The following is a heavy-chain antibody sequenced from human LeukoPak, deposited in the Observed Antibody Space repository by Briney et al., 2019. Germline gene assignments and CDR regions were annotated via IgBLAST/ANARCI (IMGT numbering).Heavy chain of an antibody. CDR2: IYHSGST. Sequence: PSETLSLTCAVSGGSISSGGYSWSWIRQPPGKGQEWIGYIYHSGSTYYNPSLKSRVTISVDRSKNQFSLKLSSVTAADTAVYYCARGPKLGELSLSPYYFDYWGQGTLVTVSS. D-gene: IGHD3-16*02. CDR1: GGSISSGGYS. V-gene: IGHV4-30-2*01. CDR3: ARGPKLGELSLSPYYFDY. J-gene: IGHJ4*02.